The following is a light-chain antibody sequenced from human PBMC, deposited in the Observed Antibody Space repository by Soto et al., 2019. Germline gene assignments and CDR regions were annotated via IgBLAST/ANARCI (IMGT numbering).Light chain of an antibody. Sequence: DIQMTQSPSTLSASVGDRVTITCRASQSISTWLAWYQQKPGKAPNLLIYDASSLESGVPSRFSGSGFGTEFTLTISSLQPDDFATYYYQHYDTHSALTFGGGTKVEIK. CDR1: QSISTW. CDR3: QHYDTHSALT. J-gene: IGKJ4*01. V-gene: IGKV1-5*01. CDR2: DAS.